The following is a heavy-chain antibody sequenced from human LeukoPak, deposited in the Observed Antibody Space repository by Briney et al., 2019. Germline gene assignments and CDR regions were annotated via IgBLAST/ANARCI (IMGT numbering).Heavy chain of an antibody. CDR3: ATWGTTVTTYYYYMDV. Sequence: ASVKVSCKVSGYTLTELSMHWVRQAPGKGLEWMGGFDPEDGETIYAQKFQGRVTMTEDTSTDTAYMELSSLRSEDTAVYYCATWGTTVTTYYYYMDVWGKGTTVTISS. D-gene: IGHD4-17*01. V-gene: IGHV1-24*01. J-gene: IGHJ6*03. CDR1: GYTLTELS. CDR2: FDPEDGET.